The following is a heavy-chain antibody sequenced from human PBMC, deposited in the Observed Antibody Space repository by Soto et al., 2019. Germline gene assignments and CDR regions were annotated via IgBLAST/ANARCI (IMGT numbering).Heavy chain of an antibody. CDR3: ASDGQGLAPYALDV. Sequence: QVQLVESGGGVAQPGRSLRLSCTVSGFTFSGHAMHWVRQAPGKGLEWVTQIWYDGSNKYYAESVKGRFIISRDKSKNTLYLQRNSLRVEDTAVYYCASDGQGLAPYALDVWGQGTTVTVSS. CDR2: IWYDGSNK. CDR1: GFTFSGHA. J-gene: IGHJ6*02. V-gene: IGHV3-33*01. D-gene: IGHD6-19*01.